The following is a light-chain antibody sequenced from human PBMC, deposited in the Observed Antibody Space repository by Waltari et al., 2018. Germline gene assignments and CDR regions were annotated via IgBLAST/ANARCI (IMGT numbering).Light chain of an antibody. Sequence: QSALTQPASVSGSPGQSISISCTGTSTAVGSYNYVSWYQQHPGSAPKLMIYDVSERPSGVSDRFSGSKSGNTASLTISGLQAEDEADYYCASYTSGNTLIFGGGTRVTVL. J-gene: IGLJ2*01. CDR2: DVS. CDR1: STAVGSYNY. V-gene: IGLV2-14*03. CDR3: ASYTSGNTLI.